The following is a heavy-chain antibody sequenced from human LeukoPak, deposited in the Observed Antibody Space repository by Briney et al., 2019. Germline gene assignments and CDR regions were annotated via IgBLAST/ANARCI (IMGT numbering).Heavy chain of an antibody. Sequence: PSETLSLTCTVSGGSISSGSYYWSWIRQPAGTGLEWIGRIYTSGSTNYNPSLKSRVTISVDTSKNQFSLKLSSVTAADTAVYYCARAYYDFWSGYFGYWGQGTLVTVSS. V-gene: IGHV4-61*02. D-gene: IGHD3-3*01. CDR1: GGSISSGSYY. J-gene: IGHJ4*02. CDR3: ARAYYDFWSGYFGY. CDR2: IYTSGST.